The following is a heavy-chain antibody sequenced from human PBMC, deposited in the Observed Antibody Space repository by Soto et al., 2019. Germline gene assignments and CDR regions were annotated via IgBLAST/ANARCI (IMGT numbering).Heavy chain of an antibody. Sequence: GGSLRLSCAASGFTFSDALMTWVRQSPGKGVECVGRIKRKSDGATTDYAAPVRGRFIISRDDSKNTLYLQMNSLKTEDTAVYYCTTGLTIFGVVIDPWVQGTLVTVSS. J-gene: IGHJ5*02. CDR3: TTGLTIFGVVIDP. V-gene: IGHV3-15*01. CDR2: IKRKSDGATT. CDR1: GFTFSDAL. D-gene: IGHD3-3*01.